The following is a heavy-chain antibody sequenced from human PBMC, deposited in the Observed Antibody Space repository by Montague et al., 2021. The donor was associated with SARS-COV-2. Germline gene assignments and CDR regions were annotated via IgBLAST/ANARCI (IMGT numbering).Heavy chain of an antibody. CDR2: ISFDESDK. V-gene: IGHV3-30*04. D-gene: IGHD3-9*01. Sequence: SLRLSCAASGFTFSNYAMYWVRQAPGKGLEWMAFISFDESDKSSADSVRGRFTISRDNSKNTLYLQMSSLRTEDTALYYCARAHDILTGYFGHDAFDIWGQGTMVTVSS. J-gene: IGHJ3*02. CDR3: ARAHDILTGYFGHDAFDI. CDR1: GFTFSNYA.